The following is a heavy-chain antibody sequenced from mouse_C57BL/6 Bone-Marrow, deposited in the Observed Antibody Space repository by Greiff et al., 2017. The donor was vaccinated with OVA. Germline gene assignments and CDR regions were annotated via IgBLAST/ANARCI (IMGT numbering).Heavy chain of an antibody. Sequence: EVKLVESGAELVRPGASVKLSCTASGFNIKDDYMHWVKQRPEQGLEWIGWIDPENGDTEYASKFQGKATITADTSSNTAYLQLSSLTSEDTAVYYCTTWGVIYWGQGTTRTVSS. CDR1: GFNIKDDY. J-gene: IGHJ2*01. CDR3: TTWGVIY. CDR2: IDPENGDT. V-gene: IGHV14-4*01.